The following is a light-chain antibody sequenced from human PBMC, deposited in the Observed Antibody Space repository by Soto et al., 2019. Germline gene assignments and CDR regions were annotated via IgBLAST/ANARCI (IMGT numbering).Light chain of an antibody. CDR2: DVS. J-gene: IGLJ2*01. CDR3: SSYTSSSTSLVV. Sequence: QSALTQPASVSGSPGQSITISCTGTSSDVGGYNYVSWYQQHPGKAPKLMIYDVSNRPSGVSNRFSGSKSGNTASLTISGLQAEDEADYYFSSYTSSSTSLVVFGGGTKLTVL. CDR1: SSDVGGYNY. V-gene: IGLV2-14*01.